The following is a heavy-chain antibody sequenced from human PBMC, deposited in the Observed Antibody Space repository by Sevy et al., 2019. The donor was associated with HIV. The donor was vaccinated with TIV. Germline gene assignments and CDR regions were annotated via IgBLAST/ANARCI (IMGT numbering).Heavy chain of an antibody. V-gene: IGHV4-59*01. J-gene: IGHJ4*02. Sequence: SENLSLTCNVSGDSISSYFWSWFRQPPGKGLEWIGYIYYSGSSEYNPSLRSRVTISIDTSKKYLSMKLTSVTAADTHAYYCARDSAVVPRALVYWGQGTLVTVSS. CDR3: ARDSAVVPRALVY. CDR2: IYYSGSS. CDR1: GDSISSYF. D-gene: IGHD2-15*01.